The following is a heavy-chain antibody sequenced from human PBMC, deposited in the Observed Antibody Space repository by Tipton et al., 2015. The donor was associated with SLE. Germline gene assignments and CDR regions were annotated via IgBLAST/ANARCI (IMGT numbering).Heavy chain of an antibody. D-gene: IGHD6-19*01. V-gene: IGHV1-69*06. J-gene: IGHJ5*02. Sequence: QVQLVQSGAEVKKPGSSVKVSCKASGGTFSTYTIGWVRQAPGQGLEWIGGIITVFGATHYAQKFQGRVTITTDKSTGTVYMELSSLSSDDTAIYYCAKSAGGGGWDNWFDPWCQGSLVTVSS. CDR1: GGTFSTYT. CDR3: AKSAGGGGWDNWFDP. CDR2: IITVFGAT.